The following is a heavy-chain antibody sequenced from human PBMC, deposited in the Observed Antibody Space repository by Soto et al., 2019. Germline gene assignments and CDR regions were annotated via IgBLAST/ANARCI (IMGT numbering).Heavy chain of an antibody. CDR2: IIPILGIA. D-gene: IGHD2-2*03. Sequence: QVQLVQSGAEVKKPGSSVKVSCKASGGTFSSYTISWVRQAPGQGLEWMGRIIPILGIANYAQKFQGRVTITADKFTSTAYVELSRVRSEDTAVYYCARGGGGYCSSTSCPENYYYYSYMDVWGKGTAVTVSS. CDR3: ARGGGGYCSSTSCPENYYYYSYMDV. J-gene: IGHJ6*03. V-gene: IGHV1-69*02. CDR1: GGTFSSYT.